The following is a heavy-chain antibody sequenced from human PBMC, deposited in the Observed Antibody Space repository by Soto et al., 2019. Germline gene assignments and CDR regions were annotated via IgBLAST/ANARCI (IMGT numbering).Heavy chain of an antibody. J-gene: IGHJ5*02. V-gene: IGHV1-3*04. CDR1: GYTFTTYP. CDR2: INTGNGDT. Sequence: QVQLVQSGAEVKKPGASVKVSCKASGYTFTTYPMHWVRQAPGQRPEWMGWINTGNGDTKYSQKVQGRVTITRDTSASTAYMELSSLRSEDTAVYYCARVQRLGDYYDISGYYKWFDPWGQGTLVTVSS. CDR3: ARVQRLGDYYDISGYYKWFDP. D-gene: IGHD3-22*01.